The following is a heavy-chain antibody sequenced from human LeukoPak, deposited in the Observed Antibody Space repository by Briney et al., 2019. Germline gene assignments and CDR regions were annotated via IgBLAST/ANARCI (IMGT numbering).Heavy chain of an antibody. CDR3: AKDRVPDGIWSLDY. D-gene: IGHD1-14*01. Sequence: GGSLRLSCAASGFTFRTYTMSWVRQAPGKGLEWVSGIYGSGGGGLYADSVRGRFTISRDDSKNMLYLQMNDLRADDTAVYYCAKDRVPDGIWSLDYWGRGTLVTVSS. V-gene: IGHV3-23*01. CDR2: IYGSGGGG. CDR1: GFTFRTYT. J-gene: IGHJ4*02.